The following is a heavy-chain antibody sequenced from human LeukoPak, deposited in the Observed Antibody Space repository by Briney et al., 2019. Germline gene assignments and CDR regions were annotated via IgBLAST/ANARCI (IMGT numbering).Heavy chain of an antibody. CDR1: GFTFDDYA. V-gene: IGHV3-43*02. CDR2: ISGDGGST. Sequence: GGSLRLSCAASGFTFDDYAMHWVRQAPGKGLEWVSLISGDGGSTYYADSVKGRFTISRDNSKNSLYLQMNSLRSGDTAFYYCAKDIADYRYTNWFDPWGQGTLVTVSS. J-gene: IGHJ5*02. D-gene: IGHD4-11*01. CDR3: AKDIADYRYTNWFDP.